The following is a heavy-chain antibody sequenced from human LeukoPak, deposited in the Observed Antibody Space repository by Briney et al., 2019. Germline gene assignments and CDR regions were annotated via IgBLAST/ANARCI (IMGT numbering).Heavy chain of an antibody. J-gene: IGHJ4*02. V-gene: IGHV3-21*01. CDR3: ARNGGWYEFDY. CDR2: ISGSNSYI. Sequence: GGSLRLSCAASGFTFSSYTMHWIRQAPGKGLEWVSSISGSNSYIFYADSVKGRFTISRDNSKNTLYLQMNSLRAEDTAVYYCARNGGWYEFDYWGQGTLVTVSS. CDR1: GFTFSSYT. D-gene: IGHD6-19*01.